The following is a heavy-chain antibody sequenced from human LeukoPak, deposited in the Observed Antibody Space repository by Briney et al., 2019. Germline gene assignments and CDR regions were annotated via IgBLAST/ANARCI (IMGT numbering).Heavy chain of an antibody. V-gene: IGHV1-46*01. CDR2: INPTAGNT. CDR1: GYTFSNYY. CDR3: ARIRDGYNDAYDI. D-gene: IGHD5-24*01. J-gene: IGHJ3*02. Sequence: ASEKVSCKASGYTFSNYYLHWVRQAPGQGLEWMGLINPTAGNTYYAQRFQGRVTMTRNTSTSTVYMELSSLRSEDTAVYYCARIRDGYNDAYDIWGQGTMVTVPS.